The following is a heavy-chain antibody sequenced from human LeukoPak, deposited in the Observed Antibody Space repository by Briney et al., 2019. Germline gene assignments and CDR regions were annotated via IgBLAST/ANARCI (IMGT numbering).Heavy chain of an antibody. D-gene: IGHD6-13*01. CDR3: ARHLDSSSYYYGMDV. CDR1: GFTFSDYY. CDR2: ISSSGSTI. Sequence: GGSLRLSCAASGFTFSDYYMSWIRQAPGKGLEWVSYISSSGSTIYYADSVKGRFTISRDNAKNSLYLQMNSLRAEDTAVYYCARHLDSSSYYYGMDVWGQGTTVTVSS. J-gene: IGHJ6*02. V-gene: IGHV3-11*01.